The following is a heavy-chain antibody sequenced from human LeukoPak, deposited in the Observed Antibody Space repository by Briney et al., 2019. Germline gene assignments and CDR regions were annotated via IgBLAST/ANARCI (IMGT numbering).Heavy chain of an antibody. J-gene: IGHJ4*02. V-gene: IGHV1-2*02. CDR1: GYTFTGYY. D-gene: IGHD3-3*01. CDR3: AREGYDFWSAPMGFDY. Sequence: GASVKVSCKASGYTFTGYYMHWVRQAPGQGLEWMGWINPNSGGTNYAQKFQGRVTMTRDTSISTAYMELSRLRSDDTAVYYCAREGYDFWSAPMGFDYWGQGTLVTVSS. CDR2: INPNSGGT.